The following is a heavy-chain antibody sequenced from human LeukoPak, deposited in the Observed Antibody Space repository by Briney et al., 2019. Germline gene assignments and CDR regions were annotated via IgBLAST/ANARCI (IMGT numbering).Heavy chain of an antibody. V-gene: IGHV3-7*01. CDR3: ARSRFYFDY. CDR2: IKPDGSEK. J-gene: IGHJ4*02. Sequence: PGGSLRLSCAASGFTFSTYWMGWVRQAPGKGLEWVAKIKPDGSEKDHVDSVKGRFTISRDNAKNSLYLQLNSLRAEDTAVYYCARSRFYFDYWGQGTPVTVSS. CDR1: GFTFSTYW.